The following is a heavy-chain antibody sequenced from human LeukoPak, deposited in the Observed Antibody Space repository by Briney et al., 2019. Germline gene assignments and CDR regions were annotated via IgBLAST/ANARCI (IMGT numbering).Heavy chain of an antibody. Sequence: GGSLRLSCAASGFTFSSYSMNWVRQAPGKGLEWVSYISSSSSTIYYADSVKGRFTISRDNAKNSLYLQMNSLRAEDTAVYYCAKDLKRYYYGSGSYYTADYWGQGTLVTVSS. CDR3: AKDLKRYYYGSGSYYTADY. CDR2: ISSSSSTI. J-gene: IGHJ4*02. V-gene: IGHV3-48*01. CDR1: GFTFSSYS. D-gene: IGHD3-10*01.